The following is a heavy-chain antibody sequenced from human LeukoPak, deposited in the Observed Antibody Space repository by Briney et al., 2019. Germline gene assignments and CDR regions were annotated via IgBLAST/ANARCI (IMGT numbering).Heavy chain of an antibody. CDR1: GFTFDDYA. CDR3: ASSIYSSSAGGWFDP. CDR2: ISWNSGSI. V-gene: IGHV3-9*01. D-gene: IGHD6-6*01. Sequence: GRSLRLSCAASGFTFDDYAMHWVRQAPGKGLEWVSGISWNSGSIGYADSVKGRFTISRDNAKNSLYLQMNSLRAEDTAVYYCASSIYSSSAGGWFDPWGQGTLVTVSS. J-gene: IGHJ5*02.